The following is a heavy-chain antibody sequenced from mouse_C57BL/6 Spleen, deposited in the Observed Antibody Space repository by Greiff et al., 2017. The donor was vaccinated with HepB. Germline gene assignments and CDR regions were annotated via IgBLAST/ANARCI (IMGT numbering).Heavy chain of an antibody. CDR1: GYTFTSYW. V-gene: IGHV1-64*01. CDR3: ARYDYDGDFAY. J-gene: IGHJ3*01. CDR2: IHPNSGST. D-gene: IGHD2-4*01. Sequence: QVQLQQPGAELVKPGASVKLSCKASGYTFTSYWMHWVKQRPGQGLEWIGMIHPNSGSTNYNEKFKSKATLTVDKSSSTAYMQLSSLTSEDSAVYYCARYDYDGDFAYWGQVTLVTVSA.